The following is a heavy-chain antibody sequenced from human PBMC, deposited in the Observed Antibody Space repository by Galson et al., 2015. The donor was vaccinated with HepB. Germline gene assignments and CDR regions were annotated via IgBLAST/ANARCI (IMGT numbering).Heavy chain of an antibody. Sequence: SVKVSCKASGYTFTSNGISWVRQTPRQGLEWLGWISAYGGNTKYAQKYQGRITLTRDTSTSTAYVGLRSLRADDTAVYHCARDRDYRFDYWGQGTLVTVSS. CDR3: ARDRDYRFDY. V-gene: IGHV1-18*04. CDR1: GYTFTSNG. D-gene: IGHD4/OR15-4a*01. J-gene: IGHJ4*02. CDR2: ISAYGGNT.